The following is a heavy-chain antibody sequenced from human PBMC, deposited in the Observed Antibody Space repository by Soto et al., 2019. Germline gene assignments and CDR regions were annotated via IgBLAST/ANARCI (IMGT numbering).Heavy chain of an antibody. CDR3: ASSLLVGYGLEGESD. D-gene: IGHD5-18*01. CDR1: GYTFTSYG. J-gene: IGHJ4*02. V-gene: IGHV1-18*01. Sequence: QVQLVQSGAEVKKPGASVKVSCKASGYTFTSYGICWVRQAPGQGLEWMGWISAYNGNTNYAQKLQGRVTMTTDTSTSSAYMELRSLRSDDTAVYYCASSLLVGYGLEGESDWGQGTLVTVSS. CDR2: ISAYNGNT.